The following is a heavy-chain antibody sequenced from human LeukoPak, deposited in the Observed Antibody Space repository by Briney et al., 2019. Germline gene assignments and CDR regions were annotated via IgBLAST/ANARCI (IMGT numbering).Heavy chain of an antibody. Sequence: PGGSLRRSCAASGFTFSSYWMHWVRQAPGKGLVWVSCVNPNGRDTRYADSVKGRFTISRDNAKNTLYLQMNSLRAEDTAVYYCARDPQSAISLDYWGQGALVTVSS. CDR2: VNPNGRDT. CDR3: ARDPQSAISLDY. V-gene: IGHV3-74*01. D-gene: IGHD3-3*01. CDR1: GFTFSSYW. J-gene: IGHJ4*02.